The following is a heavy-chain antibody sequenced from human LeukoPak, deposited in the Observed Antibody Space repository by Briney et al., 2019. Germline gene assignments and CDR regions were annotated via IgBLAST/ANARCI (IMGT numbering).Heavy chain of an antibody. Sequence: ASVKVSCKVSGYTLTELSMHWVRQAPGKGLEWMGGFDPEDGETIYAQKFQGRVTMTEDTSTDTAYMELSSLRSEDTAVYYCATGKQLKKYYDFWSGYSQGLFDYWGQGTLVTVSS. V-gene: IGHV1-24*01. J-gene: IGHJ4*02. D-gene: IGHD3-3*01. CDR2: FDPEDGET. CDR1: GYTLTELS. CDR3: ATGKQLKKYYDFWSGYSQGLFDY.